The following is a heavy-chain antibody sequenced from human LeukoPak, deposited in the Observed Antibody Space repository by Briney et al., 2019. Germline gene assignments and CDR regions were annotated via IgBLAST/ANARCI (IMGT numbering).Heavy chain of an antibody. J-gene: IGHJ6*02. V-gene: IGHV1-69*13. CDR1: GGTFSSYA. Sequence: SVKVSCKASGGTFSSYAISWVRQAPGQGLEWMGGIIPIFGTANYAQKFQGRVTITADESTSTAYMELSSLRSEDTAVYYCARGDCSSTSCQPYYYYGMDVWGQGTTVTVSS. D-gene: IGHD2-2*01. CDR2: IIPIFGTA. CDR3: ARGDCSSTSCQPYYYYGMDV.